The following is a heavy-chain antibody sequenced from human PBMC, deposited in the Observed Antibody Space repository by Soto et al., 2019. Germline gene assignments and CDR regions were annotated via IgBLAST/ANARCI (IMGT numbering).Heavy chain of an antibody. V-gene: IGHV4-39*01. CDR2: VYYTGTA. J-gene: IGHJ4*02. CDR1: NFSVLTSIYY. Sequence: SETLSLTCTVSNFSVLTSIYYWAWIRQPPGKGLEWVGTVYYTGTAYYNPSLQSRVTISIDTSKNQFSLNLNSVTAADTAVYYCARNWNLALVPAAYFDSWGQGTLVTVSS. D-gene: IGHD2-2*01. CDR3: ARNWNLALVPAAYFDS.